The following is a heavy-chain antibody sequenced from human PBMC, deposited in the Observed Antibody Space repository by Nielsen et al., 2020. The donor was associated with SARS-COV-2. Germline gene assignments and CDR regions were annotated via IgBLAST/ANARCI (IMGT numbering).Heavy chain of an antibody. J-gene: IGHJ4*02. CDR2: IYYSGST. V-gene: IGHV4-31*03. Sequence: SETLSLTCTVSGGSISSGGYYWSWIRQHPGKGLEWIGYIYYSGSTYYNPSLKSRVTISVDTSKNQFSLKLSSVTAADTAVYYCARGRSSWLPSLPTIYTYYFDYWGQGTLVTVSS. D-gene: IGHD3-9*01. CDR3: ARGRSSWLPSLPTIYTYYFDY. CDR1: GGSISSGGYY.